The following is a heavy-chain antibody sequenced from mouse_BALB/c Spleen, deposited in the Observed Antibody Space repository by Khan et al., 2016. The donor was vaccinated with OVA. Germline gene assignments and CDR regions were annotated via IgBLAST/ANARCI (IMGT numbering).Heavy chain of an antibody. D-gene: IGHD2-14*01. V-gene: IGHV9-1*02. CDR1: AYTFTNYG. CDR2: INTYTGEP. J-gene: IGHJ1*01. CDR3: AIGASYWYFDV. Sequence: QIQLVQSGPELKKPGETVKISCQASAYTFTNYGMNWVKQAPGKGLKWMGWINTYTGEPTYTDDFKGRFAFSLETSASTAYLQINNLKKEDMATSFCAIGASYWYFDVWGAGTTVTVSS.